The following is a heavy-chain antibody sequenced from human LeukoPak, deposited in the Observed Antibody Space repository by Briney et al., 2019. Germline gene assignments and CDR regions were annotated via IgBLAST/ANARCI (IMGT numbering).Heavy chain of an antibody. CDR1: GFSFSRDW. V-gene: IGHV3-7*01. CDR2: IKEDGSEK. D-gene: IGHD3-10*01. CDR3: ATDRGGGYFDY. Sequence: GGSLRLSCVDSGFSFSRDWMSWVRQAPGKGLEWVANIKEDGSEKYFLDSVKGRFTISRDNAKNLVYLQMNSLRVEDTAVYYCATDRGGGYFDYWVQGTLVTVSS. J-gene: IGHJ4*02.